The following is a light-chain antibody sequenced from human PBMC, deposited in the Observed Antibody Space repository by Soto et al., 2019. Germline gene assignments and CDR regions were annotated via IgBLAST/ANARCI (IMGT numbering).Light chain of an antibody. J-gene: IGLJ3*02. CDR2: VNSDGSH. V-gene: IGLV4-69*01. Sequence: QLVLTQSPSASASLGASVKLTCTLSSGHKKYAIAWHQQRPQKGPRYLMNVNSDGSHSKGDGIPDRFSGSSSGTERYLIISSLQSEDEADYYCQTWGTGFRVFGGGTQLTVL. CDR3: QTWGTGFRV. CDR1: SGHKKYA.